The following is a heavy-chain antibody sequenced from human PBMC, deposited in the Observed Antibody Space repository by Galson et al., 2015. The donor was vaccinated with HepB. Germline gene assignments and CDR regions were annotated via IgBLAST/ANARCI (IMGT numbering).Heavy chain of an antibody. CDR3: AKDRGYDFWSGYFHHQLDY. J-gene: IGHJ4*02. V-gene: IGHV3-30*18. Sequence: SLRLSCAASGFTFSSYGMHWVRQAPGKGLEWVAVISYDGSNKYYADSVKGRFTISRDNSKNTLYLQMNSLRAEDTAVYYCAKDRGYDFWSGYFHHQLDYWGQGTLVTVSS. CDR2: ISYDGSNK. CDR1: GFTFSSYG. D-gene: IGHD3-3*01.